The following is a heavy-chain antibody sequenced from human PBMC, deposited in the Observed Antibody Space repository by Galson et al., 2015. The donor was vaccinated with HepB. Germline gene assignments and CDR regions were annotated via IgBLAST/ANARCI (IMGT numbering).Heavy chain of an antibody. Sequence: SVKVSCKASGFTFTSSAVQWVRQARGQRLEWIGWIVVGSGNTNYAQKFQERVTITRDMSTSTAYMELSSLRSEDTAVYYCAAREFGQAYPIFWGQGTLVTVSS. CDR3: AAREFGQAYPIF. J-gene: IGHJ4*02. V-gene: IGHV1-58*01. D-gene: IGHD3-3*01. CDR1: GFTFTSSA. CDR2: IVVGSGNT.